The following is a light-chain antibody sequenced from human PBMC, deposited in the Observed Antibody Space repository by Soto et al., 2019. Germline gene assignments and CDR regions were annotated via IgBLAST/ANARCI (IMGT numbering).Light chain of an antibody. CDR2: GAS. V-gene: IGKV3-20*01. CDR3: QQYGSSFAT. J-gene: IGKJ1*01. CDR1: QSVGSK. Sequence: EIVLTQSPGTLSLSPGERATLSCRASQSVGSKLAWYRQTPGQAPRLLIYGASTRATDTRARFSGSGAETDFSLTISRVEPADFALYYCQQYGSSFATFGQGTQVE.